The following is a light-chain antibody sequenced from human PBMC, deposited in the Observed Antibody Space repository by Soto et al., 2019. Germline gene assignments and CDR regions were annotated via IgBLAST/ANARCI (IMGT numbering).Light chain of an antibody. Sequence: EIVMTQSPATLSVSPGERATLSCRASQSVSSDLAWYHQKPGQAPRLFIYGASTRATGIPARFSGSGSGTEFTLTINSLQSEDFAVYYCQQYNNWPRTFGQGTKVEIK. J-gene: IGKJ1*01. CDR2: GAS. CDR3: QQYNNWPRT. V-gene: IGKV3-15*01. CDR1: QSVSSD.